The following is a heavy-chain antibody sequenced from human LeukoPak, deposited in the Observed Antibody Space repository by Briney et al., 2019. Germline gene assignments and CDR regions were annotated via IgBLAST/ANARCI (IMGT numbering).Heavy chain of an antibody. J-gene: IGHJ4*02. D-gene: IGHD2-2*01. CDR2: VDPEGGET. V-gene: IGHV1-69-2*01. Sequence: GASVKVSCKASGYTFTDYYMHWVQQAPGKGLEWMGRVDPEGGETIYAEKFQGRVTITADTSTDTAYMELSSLRSEDTAVYYCATFNYDVVVPQAFDYWGQGTLVTVSS. CDR1: GYTFTDYY. CDR3: ATFNYDVVVPQAFDY.